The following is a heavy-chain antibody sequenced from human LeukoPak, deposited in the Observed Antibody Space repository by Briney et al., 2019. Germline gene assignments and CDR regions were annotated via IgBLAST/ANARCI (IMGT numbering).Heavy chain of an antibody. CDR1: GFSISTYA. J-gene: IGHJ4*02. Sequence: PGGSLRLSCAASGFSISTYATSWVRQAPGKGLEWVSCISSSSTYIYYADSVKGRFTISRDNAKNSLYLQMNSLRAEDTAVYYCARGGYYDSSAYRVYWGQGTLVTVSS. D-gene: IGHD3-22*01. CDR2: ISSSSTYI. CDR3: ARGGYYDSSAYRVY. V-gene: IGHV3-21*01.